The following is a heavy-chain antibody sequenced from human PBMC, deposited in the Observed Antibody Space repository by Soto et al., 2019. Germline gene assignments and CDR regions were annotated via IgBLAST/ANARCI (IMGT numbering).Heavy chain of an antibody. CDR3: ARALDFWSGYFTDYYYYGMDV. CDR1: GGTFSSYA. V-gene: IGHV1-69*06. D-gene: IGHD3-3*01. CDR2: IVPIFGTA. J-gene: IGHJ6*02. Sequence: QVQLVQSGAEVKKPGSSVKVSCKASGGTFSSYAISWVRQAPGQGLEWMGGIVPIFGTANYAQKFQGRVTMTADKSTSTAYMELSSLRSEDTAVYYCARALDFWSGYFTDYYYYGMDVWGQGTTVTVSS.